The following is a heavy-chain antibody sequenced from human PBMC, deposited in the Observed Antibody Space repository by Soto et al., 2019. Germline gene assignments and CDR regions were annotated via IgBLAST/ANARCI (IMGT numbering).Heavy chain of an antibody. CDR3: ARDGGGASLGSAYYSYYGMDV. Sequence: EVQLVESGGGLVQPGGSLRLACAASGFAFGSYSMNWVRQAPGKGLEWIAYISSSISPIYYADSVKGRFTISRDAAKNSLYLQRNSLRDEATAVYYCARDGGGASLGSAYYSYYGMDVWGQGTTVTVSS. V-gene: IGHV3-48*02. CDR1: GFAFGSYS. D-gene: IGHD3-16*01. J-gene: IGHJ6*02. CDR2: ISSSISPI.